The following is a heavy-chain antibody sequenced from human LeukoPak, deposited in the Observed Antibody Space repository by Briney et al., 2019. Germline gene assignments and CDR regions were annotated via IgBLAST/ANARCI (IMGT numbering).Heavy chain of an antibody. Sequence: SETLSPTCTVSGDSVSLDGYYWSWIRQPPGKGLEWIGYIYHSGSTYYNPSLKSRVIISVDRSKLQFSLKLSSVTAADTAVYYCARRGPQDYFDYWGQGTLVTVSS. V-gene: IGHV4-30-2*01. CDR1: GDSVSLDGYY. CDR2: IYHSGST. J-gene: IGHJ4*02. D-gene: IGHD3-10*01. CDR3: ARRGPQDYFDY.